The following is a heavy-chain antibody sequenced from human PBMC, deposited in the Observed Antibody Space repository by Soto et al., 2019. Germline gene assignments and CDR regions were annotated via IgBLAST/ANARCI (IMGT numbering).Heavy chain of an antibody. CDR2: ITDSGGDA. V-gene: IGHV3-23*01. D-gene: IGHD6-13*01. Sequence: EVQLLESGGGLVQPGGSLRLSCAASGFTFSSYAMSWVRQAPGKGLEWVSAITDSGGDAKYADSVKGRFTISRDNAKNSLYLQMNSLRAEVTAVYYCASPGRGYSSSWYYFDYWGQGTLVTVSS. CDR1: GFTFSSYA. CDR3: ASPGRGYSSSWYYFDY. J-gene: IGHJ4*02.